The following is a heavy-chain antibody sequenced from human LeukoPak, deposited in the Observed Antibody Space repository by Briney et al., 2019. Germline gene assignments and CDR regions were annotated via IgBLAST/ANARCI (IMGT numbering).Heavy chain of an antibody. Sequence: PSETLPLTCAVYGGSFSGYYWSWIRQPPGKGLEWIGEINHSGSTNYNPSLKSRVTISVDTPKNQFSLKLSSVTAADTAVYYCARGLDDYYYYYGMDVWGQGTTVTVSS. J-gene: IGHJ6*02. CDR2: INHSGST. CDR1: GGSFSGYY. V-gene: IGHV4-34*01. CDR3: ARGLDDYYYYYGMDV.